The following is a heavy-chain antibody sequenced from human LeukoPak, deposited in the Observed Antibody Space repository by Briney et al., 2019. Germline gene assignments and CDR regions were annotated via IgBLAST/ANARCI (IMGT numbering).Heavy chain of an antibody. CDR1: GFTFSSYA. V-gene: IGHV3-23*01. CDR2: ISGSGGNT. CDR3: ASRYYYDSSGYLGGFDY. Sequence: GGSLRLSCAASGFTFSSYAMSWVRQAPGKGLEWVSAISGSGGNTYYADSVKGRFTISRDNSKNTLYLQMNGLRAEDTAVYYCASRYYYDSSGYLGGFDYWGQGTLVTVSS. D-gene: IGHD3-22*01. J-gene: IGHJ4*02.